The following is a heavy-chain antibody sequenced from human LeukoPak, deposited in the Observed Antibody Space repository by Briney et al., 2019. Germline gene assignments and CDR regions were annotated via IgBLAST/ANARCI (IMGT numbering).Heavy chain of an antibody. CDR3: ARDPLFERTTSDYYYYYYMDV. Sequence: GGSLRLSCAASGFTFSSYWMHWVRQAPGKGLVWVSRINSDGSSTSYADSVKGRFTISRDNAKNTLYLQMNSLRAEDTAVYYCARDPLFERTTSDYYYYYYMDVWGKGTTVTVSS. V-gene: IGHV3-74*01. CDR2: INSDGSST. D-gene: IGHD3-3*01. J-gene: IGHJ6*03. CDR1: GFTFSSYW.